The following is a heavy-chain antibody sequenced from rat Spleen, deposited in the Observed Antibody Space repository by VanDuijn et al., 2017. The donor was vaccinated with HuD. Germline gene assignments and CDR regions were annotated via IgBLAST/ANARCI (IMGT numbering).Heavy chain of an antibody. CDR2: ISSGGST. CDR3: ATVANYFDY. J-gene: IGHJ2*01. CDR1: GFSLTSYT. D-gene: IGHD1-8*01. V-gene: IGHV2-6*01. Sequence: QVQLKESGPGLVQPSQTLSLTCTVSGFSLTSYTVSWVRQPPGKGLEWIAAISSGGSTYYNSALKSRLSINRDTSKSQVFLKMNSLQTEDTATYYCATVANYFDYWGQGVMVTVSS.